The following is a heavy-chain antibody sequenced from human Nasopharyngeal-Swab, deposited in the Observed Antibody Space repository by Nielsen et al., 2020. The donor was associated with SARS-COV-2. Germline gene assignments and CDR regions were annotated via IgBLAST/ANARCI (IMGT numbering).Heavy chain of an antibody. V-gene: IGHV4-39*01. Sequence: RQAPGKGLEWIGSVYYGGNTYYNPSLKSRVTISVDTSKNQFSLKLASVTAADTAVYYRAGLAAHGYFYYYYGMDVWGQGTTVTVSS. CDR2: VYYGGNT. CDR3: AGLAAHGYFYYYYGMDV. J-gene: IGHJ6*02. D-gene: IGHD6-6*01.